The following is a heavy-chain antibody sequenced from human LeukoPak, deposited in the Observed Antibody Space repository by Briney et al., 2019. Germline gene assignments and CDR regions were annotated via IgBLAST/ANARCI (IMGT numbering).Heavy chain of an antibody. J-gene: IGHJ4*02. CDR2: TYYRSKWYN. Sequence: SQTLSLTCAISGDSVSSNSAAWNWIRQSPSRGLEWLGRTYYRSKWYNDYAVSVKSRTTINPDTSKNQFSLQLNSVTPEDTAVYYCARVGRLGYCSSTSCYYYFDYWGQGTLVTVSS. V-gene: IGHV6-1*01. CDR1: GDSVSSNSAA. D-gene: IGHD2-2*01. CDR3: ARVGRLGYCSSTSCYYYFDY.